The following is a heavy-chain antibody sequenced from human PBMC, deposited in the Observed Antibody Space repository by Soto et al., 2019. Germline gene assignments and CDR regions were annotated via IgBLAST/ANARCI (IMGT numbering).Heavy chain of an antibody. J-gene: IGHJ4*02. CDR2: IYYSGST. CDR1: GGSISSGGYY. CDR3: AREPYSSSWYGEFDY. V-gene: IGHV4-31*03. Sequence: SETLSLTCTVSGGSISSGGYYWSWIRQHPGKGLEWIGYIYYSGSTYYNPSLKSRVTISVDTSKNQFSLKLSSVTAADTAVYYCAREPYSSSWYGEFDYWGQGTLVTVSS. D-gene: IGHD6-13*01.